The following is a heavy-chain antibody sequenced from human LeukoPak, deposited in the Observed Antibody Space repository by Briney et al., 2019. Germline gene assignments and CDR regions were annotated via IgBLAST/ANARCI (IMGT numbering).Heavy chain of an antibody. CDR1: GFTFSSYE. Sequence: PGGSLRLSWAASGFTFSSYEMNWVRPAPGKGLEWVSYISSSGSTIYYADSVKGRFTISRDNAKNSLYLQMNSLRAEDTAVYYCAREIMAYYDFWSGYYTLDNWFDPWGQGTLVTVSS. V-gene: IGHV3-48*03. J-gene: IGHJ5*02. D-gene: IGHD3-3*01. CDR3: AREIMAYYDFWSGYYTLDNWFDP. CDR2: ISSSGSTI.